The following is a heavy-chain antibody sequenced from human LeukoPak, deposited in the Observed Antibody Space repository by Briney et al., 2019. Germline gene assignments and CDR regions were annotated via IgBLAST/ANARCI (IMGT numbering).Heavy chain of an antibody. CDR2: IRYDGAYK. D-gene: IGHD3-22*01. J-gene: IGHJ4*02. CDR1: GFSFSTHW. Sequence: GGSLRLSCVASGFSFSTHWMAWIRQAPGKGLEWVANIRYDGAYKFYAGSVKGRFTISRDNAKNSLFLEMHSLRADDTAVYFCASSHDSSGNDWGQGTLVTVSS. CDR3: ASSHDSSGND. V-gene: IGHV3-7*01.